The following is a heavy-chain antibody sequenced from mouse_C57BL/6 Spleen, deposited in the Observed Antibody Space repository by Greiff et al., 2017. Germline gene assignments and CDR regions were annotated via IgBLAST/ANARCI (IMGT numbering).Heavy chain of an antibody. CDR2: ISDGGSYT. CDR3: ARESYGSYYAMDY. V-gene: IGHV5-4*01. D-gene: IGHD2-2*01. CDR1: GFTFSSYA. Sequence: EVQVVESGGGLVKPGGSLKLSCAASGFTFSSYAMSWVRQTPEKRLEWVATISDGGSYTYYPDNVKGRFTISRDNAKNNLYLQMSHLKSEDTAMYYCARESYGSYYAMDYWGQGTSVTVSS. J-gene: IGHJ4*01.